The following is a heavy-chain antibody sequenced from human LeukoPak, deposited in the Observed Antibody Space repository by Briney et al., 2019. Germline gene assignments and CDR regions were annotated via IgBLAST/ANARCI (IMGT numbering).Heavy chain of an antibody. Sequence: ASVKVSCKASGYTFTSYGISWVRQAPGQGLEWMGWINPNSGGTNYAQKFQGRVTMTRDTSISTAYMELSRLRSDDTAVYYCARDSLVVVISYYFDYWGQGTLVTVSS. CDR3: ARDSLVVVISYYFDY. V-gene: IGHV1-2*02. J-gene: IGHJ4*02. CDR2: INPNSGGT. CDR1: GYTFTSYG. D-gene: IGHD3-22*01.